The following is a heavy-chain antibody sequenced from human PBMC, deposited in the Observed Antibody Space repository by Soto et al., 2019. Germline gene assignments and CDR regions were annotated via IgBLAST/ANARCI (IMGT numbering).Heavy chain of an antibody. CDR1: GGTFSSYA. Sequence: SVKVSCKASGGTFSSYAISWVRQAPGQGLEWMGGIIPIFGTANYAQKFQGRVTITADESTSTAYMELSSLRSEDTAVYYCARARQGGGTPAYYYYGMDVWGQGTTVTVYS. CDR3: ARARQGGGTPAYYYYGMDV. CDR2: IIPIFGTA. D-gene: IGHD3-16*01. J-gene: IGHJ6*02. V-gene: IGHV1-69*13.